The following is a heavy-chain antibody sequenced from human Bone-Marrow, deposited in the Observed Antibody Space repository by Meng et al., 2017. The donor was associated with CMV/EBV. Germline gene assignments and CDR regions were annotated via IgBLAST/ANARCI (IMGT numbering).Heavy chain of an antibody. Sequence: GESLKISCATSGFTFSGSAVHWVRQASGKGLEWVGRIRSRLNKYATTYAASVKGRFTISRDNAENSLYLQMNSLRAEDTAMYYCARVRYYDSSGTPGDVDCWGQGTLVTVSS. V-gene: IGHV3-73*01. CDR2: IRSRLNKYAT. J-gene: IGHJ4*02. CDR1: GFTFSGSA. CDR3: ARVRYYDSSGTPGDVDC. D-gene: IGHD3-22*01.